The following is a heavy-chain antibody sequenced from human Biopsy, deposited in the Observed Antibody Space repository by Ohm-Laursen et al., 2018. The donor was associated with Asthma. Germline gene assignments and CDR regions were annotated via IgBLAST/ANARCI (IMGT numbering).Heavy chain of an antibody. Sequence: GSLRLSCAASGFTFSSYAMSWVRQAPGKRLEWVSAISRRGGSTYYADSVKGRFTISRDNSKNTLYLQMNSLRAEDTAVYYCAKVHRVYAMVGYFDYWGQGTLVTVSS. CDR1: GFTFSSYA. V-gene: IGHV3-23*01. CDR3: AKVHRVYAMVGYFDY. D-gene: IGHD2-8*01. CDR2: ISRRGGST. J-gene: IGHJ4*02.